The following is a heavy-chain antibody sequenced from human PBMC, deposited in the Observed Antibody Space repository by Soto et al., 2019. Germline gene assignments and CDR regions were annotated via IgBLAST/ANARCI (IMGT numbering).Heavy chain of an antibody. J-gene: IGHJ6*03. D-gene: IGHD6-13*01. CDR2: ISGSSGNT. CDR3: AKSGMSSSWYPYYYYYMDV. Sequence: GGSLRLSCAASGFTFSSYSMNWVRQAPGKGLEWVSCISGSSGNTYYAASVKGRFTISRDNSKNTLYLQMNSLRAEDTAVYYCAKSGMSSSWYPYYYYYMDVWGKGTTVTVS. V-gene: IGHV3-23*01. CDR1: GFTFSSYS.